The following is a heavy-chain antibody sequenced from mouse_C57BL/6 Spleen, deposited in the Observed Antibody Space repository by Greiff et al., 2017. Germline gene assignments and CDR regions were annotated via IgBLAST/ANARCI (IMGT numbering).Heavy chain of an antibody. CDR1: GYTFTSYW. CDR2: IDPSDSET. J-gene: IGHJ2*01. CDR3: AREGDYDGYYFDY. D-gene: IGHD2-4*01. V-gene: IGHV1-52*01. Sequence: QVQLQQPGAELVRPGSSVKLSCKASGYTFTSYWMHWVKQRPIQGLEWIGNIDPSDSETHYNQKFKDKATLTVDKSSSTAYMQLSSLTSDDSAVYYCAREGDYDGYYFDYWGQGTTLTVSS.